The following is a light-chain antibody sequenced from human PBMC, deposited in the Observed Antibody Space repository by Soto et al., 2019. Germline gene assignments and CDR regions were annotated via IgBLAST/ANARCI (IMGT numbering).Light chain of an antibody. CDR2: GAS. CDR3: QQYGSSLIT. Sequence: EPVLTPSPGTLSLSAGEIAILSCSASQSLSSSHLPVYQQKSGQAPRILLYGASSSATGIPARLSGSGSGTDYTLTISSLQPADYAVYYCQQYGSSLITFGQGTRVEIK. J-gene: IGKJ5*01. CDR1: QSLSSSH. V-gene: IGKV3-20*01.